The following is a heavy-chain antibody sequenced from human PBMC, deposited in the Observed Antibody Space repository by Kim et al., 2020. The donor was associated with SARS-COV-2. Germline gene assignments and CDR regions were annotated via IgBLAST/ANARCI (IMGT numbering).Heavy chain of an antibody. CDR3: ASEYIRNYYYGMDV. D-gene: IGHD3-10*01. J-gene: IGHJ6*02. CDR2: IIPILGIA. Sequence: SVKVSCKASGGTFSSYAISWVRQAPGQGLEWMGRIIPILGIANYAQKFQGRVTITADKSTSTAYMELSSLRSEDTAVYYCASEYIRNYYYGMDVWGQGTTVTVSS. CDR1: GGTFSSYA. V-gene: IGHV1-69*04.